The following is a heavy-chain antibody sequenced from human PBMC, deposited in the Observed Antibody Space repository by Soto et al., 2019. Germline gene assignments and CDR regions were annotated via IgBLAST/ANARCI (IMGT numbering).Heavy chain of an antibody. V-gene: IGHV4-34*01. CDR1: GGSFSGYY. CDR3: ARGLFYCSGGSCYAPRSPYNWFDP. D-gene: IGHD2-15*01. CDR2: INHSGST. Sequence: PSETLSLTCAVYGGSFSGYYWSWIRQPPGKGLEWIGEINHSGSTNYNPSLKSRVTISVDTSKNQFSLKLSSVTAADTAVYYCARGLFYCSGGSCYAPRSPYNWFDPWGQGTLVTVSS. J-gene: IGHJ5*02.